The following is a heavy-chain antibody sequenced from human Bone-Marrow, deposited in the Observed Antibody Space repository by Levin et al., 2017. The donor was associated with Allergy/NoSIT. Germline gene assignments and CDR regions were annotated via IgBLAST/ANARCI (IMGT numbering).Heavy chain of an antibody. Sequence: ASVKVSCKASEYTFTTYYIHWVRQAPGQGLEWMGLINPSGATTTYEQKFQGRVTMTRDTSTSKVYMELSSLTSENTAVYFGARGIARSRQTRYGMDVWGPGPTVAVSS. D-gene: IGHD6-13*01. V-gene: IGHV1-46*01. J-gene: IGHJ6*02. CDR1: EYTFTTYY. CDR2: INPSGATT. CDR3: ARGIARSRQTRYGMDV.